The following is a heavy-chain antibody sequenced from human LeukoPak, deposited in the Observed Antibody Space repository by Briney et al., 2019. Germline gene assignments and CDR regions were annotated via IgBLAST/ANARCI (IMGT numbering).Heavy chain of an antibody. CDR3: ARQSGAARPFRN. CDR1: GDSITGYS. CDR2: INYSGST. V-gene: IGHV4-34*01. Sequence: SETLSLTCTVSGDSITGYSWNWIRQPPGKGLEWIGEINYSGSTNYNPSLKSRVTISVDTSKNQFSLKLSSVTAADTAVYYCARQSGAARPFRNWGQGTLVTVSS. J-gene: IGHJ4*02. D-gene: IGHD6-6*01.